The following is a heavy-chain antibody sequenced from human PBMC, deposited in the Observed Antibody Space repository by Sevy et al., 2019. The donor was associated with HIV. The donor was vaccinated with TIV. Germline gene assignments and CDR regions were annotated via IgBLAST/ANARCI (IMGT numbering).Heavy chain of an antibody. CDR3: ASPGYSSGWLIDY. CDR2: ISYDGSNK. Sequence: GGSLRLSCAASGFTFSSYAMHWVRQAPGKGLEWVAVISYDGSNKYKEDSVKGRFTISRDNSKNTLYLQMNSLRAEDTAVYYCASPGYSSGWLIDYWGQGTLVTVSS. J-gene: IGHJ4*02. CDR1: GFTFSSYA. D-gene: IGHD6-19*01. V-gene: IGHV3-30-3*01.